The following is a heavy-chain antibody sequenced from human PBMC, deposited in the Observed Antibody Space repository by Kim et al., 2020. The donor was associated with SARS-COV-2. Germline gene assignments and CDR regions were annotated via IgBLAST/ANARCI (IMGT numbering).Heavy chain of an antibody. D-gene: IGHD3-10*01. V-gene: IGHV3-33*05. Sequence: GGSLRLSCAASGFTFSSYGMHWVRQAPGKGLEWVAVISYDGSNKYYADSVKGRFTISRDNSKNTLYLQMNSLRAEDTAVYYCARVRAYGSGTDYYYYGMDVWGQGTTVTVSS. CDR1: GFTFSSYG. CDR3: ARVRAYGSGTDYYYYGMDV. J-gene: IGHJ6*02. CDR2: ISYDGSNK.